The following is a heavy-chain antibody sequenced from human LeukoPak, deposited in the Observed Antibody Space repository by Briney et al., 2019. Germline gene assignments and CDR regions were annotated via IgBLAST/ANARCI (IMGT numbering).Heavy chain of an antibody. CDR1: GVNYNDAW. Sequence: GGSLRLSCEVFGVNYNDAWMSWVRPAPGKGLGWVGRIKSKGSGGTTDYAAPVKGRFTISRDDSKNTVYLQMDSLESDDTAEYYCVRRMATADDYWGQGTLVTVSS. CDR3: VRRMATADDY. V-gene: IGHV3-15*01. D-gene: IGHD6-13*01. CDR2: IKSKGSGGTT. J-gene: IGHJ4*02.